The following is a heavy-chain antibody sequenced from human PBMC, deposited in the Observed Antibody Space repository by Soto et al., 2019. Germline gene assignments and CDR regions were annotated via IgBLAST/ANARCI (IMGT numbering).Heavy chain of an antibody. V-gene: IGHV6-1*01. CDR1: GDSVSSSRAA. CDR2: TYFRSKWYS. J-gene: IGHJ4*02. Sequence: PSQTLSLTCAISGDSVSSSRAAWNWIRQSPSRGLEWLGRTYFRSKWYSDYAVSVKSRITINPDTSKNQFSLQLNSVTPEDTAVYYCARDPIAALYFLDYWGQGTLVTVSS. CDR3: ARDPIAALYFLDY. D-gene: IGHD6-13*01.